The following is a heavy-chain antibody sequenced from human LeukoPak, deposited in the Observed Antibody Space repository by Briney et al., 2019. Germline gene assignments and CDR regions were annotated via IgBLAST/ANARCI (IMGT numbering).Heavy chain of an antibody. CDR1: GFSFSGYW. J-gene: IGHJ6*02. CDR3: VRGMDV. V-gene: IGHV3-7*03. CDR2: IKQDGSEK. Sequence: GGSLRLSCAASGFSFSGYWMSWVRQTPGKGLEWVANIKQDGSEKYYVDSVKGRFTISRDNAKNSLYLQMNSLRAEDTAVYYCVRGMDVWGQGTTVTVSS.